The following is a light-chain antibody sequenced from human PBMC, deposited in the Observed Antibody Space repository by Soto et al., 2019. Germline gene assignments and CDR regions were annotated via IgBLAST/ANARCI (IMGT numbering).Light chain of an antibody. CDR3: QTWGTGIRVV. J-gene: IGLJ2*01. V-gene: IGLV4-69*01. CDR2: LNSDGSH. CDR1: SGHSSYA. Sequence: QSVLTQSPSASASLGASVKLTCTLSSGHSSYAIAWHQQQPEKGPRYLMKLNSDGSHSKGDGIPDRFSGSSSGAERYLPISSLQSEYEADYYCQTWGTGIRVVFGGGTKLTVL.